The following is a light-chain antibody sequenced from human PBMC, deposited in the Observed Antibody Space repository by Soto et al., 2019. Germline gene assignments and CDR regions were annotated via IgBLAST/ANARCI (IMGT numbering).Light chain of an antibody. V-gene: IGLV2-14*01. J-gene: IGLJ1*01. CDR2: EVS. Sequence: QSALTQPASVSGSPGQSITISCTGSTSDVGAYNYVSWYKHHPGQAPQLMIYEVSNRPSGVSNRFSGSKSGNTASLTISGLQAADEGDYYCSSKTSSRSPFVFGTGTKLTVL. CDR3: SSKTSSRSPFV. CDR1: TSDVGAYNY.